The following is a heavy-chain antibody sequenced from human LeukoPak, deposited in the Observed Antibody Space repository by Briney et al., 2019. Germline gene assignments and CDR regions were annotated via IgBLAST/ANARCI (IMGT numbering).Heavy chain of an antibody. V-gene: IGHV3-74*01. J-gene: IGHJ4*02. Sequence: GGSLRLSCAASGFTFSNYWVHWVRQAPGKGLVWVSRINPDGSTINYADSVKGRFTISRDNAKNTLYLQMNSLRAEDSAVYYCARDRTRDCSGGSCYRHYFDYWGQGTLVSVSS. CDR2: INPDGSTI. CDR1: GFTFSNYW. D-gene: IGHD2-15*01. CDR3: ARDRTRDCSGGSCYRHYFDY.